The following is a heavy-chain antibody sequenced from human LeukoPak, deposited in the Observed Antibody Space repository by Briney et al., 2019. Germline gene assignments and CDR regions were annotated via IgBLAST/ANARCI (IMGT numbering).Heavy chain of an antibody. CDR3: AKAVRAKRGYYYYMDV. Sequence: PETLSLTCAVYGGSFSGYYWSWIRQPPGKGLEWIGEINHSGSTNYNPSLKSRVTISVDTSKNQFSLKLSSVTAADTAVYYCAKAVRAKRGYYYYMDVWGKGTTVTVSS. V-gene: IGHV4-34*01. D-gene: IGHD3-10*01. CDR2: INHSGST. J-gene: IGHJ6*03. CDR1: GGSFSGYY.